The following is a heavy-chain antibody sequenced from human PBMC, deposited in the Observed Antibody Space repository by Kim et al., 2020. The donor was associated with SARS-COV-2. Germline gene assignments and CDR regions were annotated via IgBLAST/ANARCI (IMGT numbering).Heavy chain of an antibody. CDR3: ARGIAARRGNYFDY. D-gene: IGHD6-6*01. V-gene: IGHV4-59*09. J-gene: IGHJ4*02. Sequence: PSLKSRVTISVDTSKNQFSLKLSSVTAADTAVYYCARGIAARRGNYFDYWGQGTLVTVSS.